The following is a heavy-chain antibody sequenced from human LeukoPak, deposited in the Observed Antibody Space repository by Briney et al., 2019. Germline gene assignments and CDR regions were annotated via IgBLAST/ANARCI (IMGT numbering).Heavy chain of an antibody. D-gene: IGHD1-1*01. J-gene: IGHJ4*02. CDR1: GFMFRSYG. Sequence: PGGSLRLSCVAPGFMFRSYGMHWVRQAPGKGLEWVAFIRYDGGMYYATSVKGRLAISRDNSQNTLYLQMNSLRPEDTAVYYCAKDLGQRELDYWGQGTLVTVSS. CDR2: IRYDGGM. V-gene: IGHV3-30*02. CDR3: AKDLGQRELDY.